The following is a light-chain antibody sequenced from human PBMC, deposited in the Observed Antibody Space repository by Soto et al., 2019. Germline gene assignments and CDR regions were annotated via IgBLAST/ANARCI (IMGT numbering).Light chain of an antibody. CDR1: SSDVGSYNL. V-gene: IGLV2-23*02. CDR2: EVS. CDR3: CSYAGSNVV. J-gene: IGLJ2*01. Sequence: QSALTQPASVSGSPGQSITISCTGTSSDVGSYNLVSWYQQHPGKAPKLMIYEVSKRPSGVSNRFSGSKSGNTASLTISGIQAEDEADYYCCSYAGSNVVFGGGTKLTVL.